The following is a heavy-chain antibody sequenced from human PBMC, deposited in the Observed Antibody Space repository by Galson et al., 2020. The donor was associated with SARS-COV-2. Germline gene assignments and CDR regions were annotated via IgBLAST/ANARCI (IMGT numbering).Heavy chain of an antibody. CDR1: GGSFSGHY. D-gene: IGHD2-2*01. CDR2: SSSSGVT. Sequence: SETLSLTCAVYGGSFSGHYWSWIRQPPGQGLEWIGESSSSGVTNYSPSLKSRVPIKLDTSKNQFSLNLRSVTAADSGLYYCARGLRGVVPSPILGLGPYYSFYYMDVWGKGTTVIVSS. J-gene: IGHJ6*03. CDR3: ARGLRGVVPSPILGLGPYYSFYYMDV. V-gene: IGHV4-34*01.